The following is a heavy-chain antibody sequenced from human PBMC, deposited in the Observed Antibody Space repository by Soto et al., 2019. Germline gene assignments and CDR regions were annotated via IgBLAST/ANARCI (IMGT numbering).Heavy chain of an antibody. V-gene: IGHV3-74*01. CDR3: GRAPGGTGIVDY. CDR2: INSEGTTT. CDR1: GFTFSSYW. Sequence: EVQLVESGGGLVQPGGSLRLSCAASGFTFSSYWMQWVRQAPGKGLVWVSRINSEGTTTTYADSVKGRFTISRDTAKNTLYLQMNNPRAEDTAVYYCGRAPGGTGIVDYWGQGTVVTVSS. J-gene: IGHJ4*02. D-gene: IGHD7-27*01.